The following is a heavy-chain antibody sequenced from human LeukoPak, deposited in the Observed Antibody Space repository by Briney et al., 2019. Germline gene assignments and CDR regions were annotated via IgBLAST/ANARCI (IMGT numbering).Heavy chain of an antibody. CDR2: ISYDGSNK. D-gene: IGHD6-19*01. V-gene: IGHV3-30*18. J-gene: IGHJ4*02. Sequence: GGSLRLSCAASGFTFSSYGMHWVRQAPGKGLEGVAVISYDGSNKYYADSVKGRFTISRDNSKNTLYLQMNSLRAEDTAVYYCAERDAAGLDYWGQGTLVTVSS. CDR3: AERDAAGLDY. CDR1: GFTFSSYG.